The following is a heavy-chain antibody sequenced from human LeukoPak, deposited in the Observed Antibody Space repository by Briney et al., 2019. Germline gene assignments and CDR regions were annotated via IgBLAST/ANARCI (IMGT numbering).Heavy chain of an antibody. V-gene: IGHV4-61*02. CDR1: GGSISSGSYY. CDR3: AREGHMVRGVPYYYYYMDV. D-gene: IGHD3-10*01. Sequence: PSETLSLTCTVSGGSISSGSYYWSWIRQPAGKGLEWIGRIYTSGSTNYNPSLKSRVTISVDTSKNQFSLKLSSVTAADTAVYYCAREGHMVRGVPYYYYYMDVWGKGTTVTISS. J-gene: IGHJ6*03. CDR2: IYTSGST.